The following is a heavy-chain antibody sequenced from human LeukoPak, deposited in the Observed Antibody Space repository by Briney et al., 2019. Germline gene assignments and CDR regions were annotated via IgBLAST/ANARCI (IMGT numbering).Heavy chain of an antibody. CDR2: IEKTGSGI. V-gene: IGHV3-23*05. J-gene: IGHJ2*01. D-gene: IGHD5-18*01. Sequence: GGSLRLSCAASGFTFENYAMTWVRQAPGKGLEWVSYIEKTGSGIYYADSVKGRFTISRDNSKNTLYLQMNSLRAEDTAIYYCAKLPGLVIQNWYRDFWGRSTPVTVSS. CDR1: GFTFENYA. CDR3: AKLPGLVIQNWYRDF.